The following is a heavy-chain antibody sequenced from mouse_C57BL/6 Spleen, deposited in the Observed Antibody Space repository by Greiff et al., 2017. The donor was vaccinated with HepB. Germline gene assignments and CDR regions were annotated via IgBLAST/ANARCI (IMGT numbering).Heavy chain of an antibody. CDR3: SLYYGSSYVGYFDV. J-gene: IGHJ1*03. CDR1: GYTFTSYW. D-gene: IGHD1-1*01. CDR2: IDPSDSET. Sequence: QVQLQQPGAELVRPGSSVKLSCKASGYTFTSYWMHWVKQRPIQGLEWIGNIDPSDSETHYNQKFKDKATLTVDKSSSTAFMQLSSLTSEVSAVYSCSLYYGSSYVGYFDVWGTGTTVTVSS. V-gene: IGHV1-52*01.